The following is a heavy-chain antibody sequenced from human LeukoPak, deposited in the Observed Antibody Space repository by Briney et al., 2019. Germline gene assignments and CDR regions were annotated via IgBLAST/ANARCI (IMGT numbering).Heavy chain of an antibody. V-gene: IGHV4-59*12. Sequence: PSETLSLTCTVSGGSISSYYWSWIRQPPGKGLEWIGYIYYSGSTNYNPSLKSRVTISVDTSKNQFSLKLSSVTAADTAVYYCARLKGVRARQQLVWGIDYWGQGTLVTVSS. CDR3: ARLKGVRARQQLVWGIDY. CDR1: GGSISSYY. CDR2: IYYSGST. J-gene: IGHJ4*02. D-gene: IGHD6-13*01.